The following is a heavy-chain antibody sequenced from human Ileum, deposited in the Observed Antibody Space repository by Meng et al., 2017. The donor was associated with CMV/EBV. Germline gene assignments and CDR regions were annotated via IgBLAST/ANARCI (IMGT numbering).Heavy chain of an antibody. J-gene: IGHJ4*02. CDR3: ARGESRGYYYFDY. CDR2: ISPSGNI. Sequence: DSGPAVVRPSVPLSLTCTGSGDSISNYFWISIRPPAGKNLEWIGRISPSGNINYIPSLKGRVTMSLDTSNNQIFLNLTSVTAADTALYYCARGESRGYYYFDYWGQGILVTVSS. V-gene: IGHV4-4*07. D-gene: IGHD3-22*01. CDR1: GDSISNYF.